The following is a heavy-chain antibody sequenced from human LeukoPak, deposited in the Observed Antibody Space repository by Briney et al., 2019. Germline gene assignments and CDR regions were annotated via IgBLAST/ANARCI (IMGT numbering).Heavy chain of an antibody. J-gene: IGHJ4*02. Sequence: GGAPRLSCAASGFNFSSYSIHWVRQAPGQGLEGVAVISYDGSNKYYADSVKGRFTISRDNSKNTLYLQMNSLRAEDTAVYYCARDGDYLMRGYFDYWGQGTLVTVSS. V-gene: IGHV3-30*04. CDR2: ISYDGSNK. CDR1: GFNFSSYS. D-gene: IGHD4-11*01. CDR3: ARDGDYLMRGYFDY.